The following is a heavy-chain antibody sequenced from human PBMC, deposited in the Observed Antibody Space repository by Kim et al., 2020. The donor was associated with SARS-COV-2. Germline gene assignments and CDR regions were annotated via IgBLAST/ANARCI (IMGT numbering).Heavy chain of an antibody. V-gene: IGHV3-66*01. CDR3: ATVVFYYDAGYFKN. J-gene: IGHJ1*01. Sequence: ADTVKGRLIISRDHSKNALYLQMNSLRDEDTAVYYCATVVFYYDAGYFKNWGQGTLVIVSS. D-gene: IGHD3-22*01.